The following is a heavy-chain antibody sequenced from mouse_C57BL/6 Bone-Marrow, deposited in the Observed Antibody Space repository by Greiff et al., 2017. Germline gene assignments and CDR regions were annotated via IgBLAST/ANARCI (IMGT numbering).Heavy chain of an antibody. Sequence: EVQRVESGGGLVQPGGSLQLSCAASGFTFSDYYMYWVRQTPEKRLEWVAYISNGGGSTYSPDTVKGRFTISRDNAKNTLYLQMSRLKSEDTAMYYCAREDMITTRDYYAMDYWGQGTSVTVSS. CDR2: ISNGGGST. V-gene: IGHV5-12*01. CDR1: GFTFSDYY. CDR3: AREDMITTRDYYAMDY. J-gene: IGHJ4*01. D-gene: IGHD2-4*01.